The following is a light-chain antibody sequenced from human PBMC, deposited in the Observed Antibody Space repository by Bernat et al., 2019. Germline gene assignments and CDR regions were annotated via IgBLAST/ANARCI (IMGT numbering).Light chain of an antibody. CDR2: GTS. CDR1: QNINNY. J-gene: IGKJ4*01. CDR3: QQSYDTPLP. V-gene: IGKV1-39*01. Sequence: DIQMTQSPSSLSASVGDTVTIACRTSQNINNYFNWYQQKPGKAPKLLIYGTSSLQSGVPSRFSGSGSGTDFTLTISNLQPEDFATYYCQQSYDTPLPFGGGTKVEIK.